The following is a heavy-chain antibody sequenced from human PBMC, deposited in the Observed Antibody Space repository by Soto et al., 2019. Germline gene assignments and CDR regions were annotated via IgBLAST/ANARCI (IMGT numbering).Heavy chain of an antibody. J-gene: IGHJ6*02. CDR2: ISSSGSTI. CDR1: GFTFSDYY. Sequence: PGGSLRLSCAASGFTFSDYYMSWIRQAPGKGLEWVSYISSSGSTIYYADSVKGRFTISRDNAKNSLYLQMNSLRAEDTAVYYCARSFDQRQWWPRGLYGMDVWGQGTTVTVSS. CDR3: ARSFDQRQWWPRGLYGMDV. V-gene: IGHV3-11*01. D-gene: IGHD2-15*01.